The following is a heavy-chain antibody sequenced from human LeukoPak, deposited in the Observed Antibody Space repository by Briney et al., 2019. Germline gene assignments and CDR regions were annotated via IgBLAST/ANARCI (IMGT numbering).Heavy chain of an antibody. CDR2: INPNSGGT. J-gene: IGHJ6*03. V-gene: IGHV1-2*02. CDR1: RYTLTGYY. D-gene: IGHD3-10*01. Sequence: ASVKVSCKPSRYTLTGYYMHWVGQAPGQGLEWMGWINPNSGGTNYAQKLQGRVTMTRDTSISTAYMELSRLRSDDTAVYYCARDPMGRYYYYYMDVWGEGTTVTVSS. CDR3: ARDPMGRYYYYYMDV.